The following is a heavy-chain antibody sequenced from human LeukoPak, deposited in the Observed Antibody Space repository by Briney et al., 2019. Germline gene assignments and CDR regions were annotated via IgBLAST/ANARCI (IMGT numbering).Heavy chain of an antibody. J-gene: IGHJ5*02. Sequence: ASVKVSCKASGGSFSNYGITWVRQAPGQGLDLVGGIIPISGKPNYAQKFQGRVTITADKSTTTVYMELSRLRPEDTAMYYCTRDRMGFDPWGQGTLVTVSS. CDR2: IIPISGKP. CDR1: GGSFSNYG. V-gene: IGHV1-69*06. CDR3: TRDRMGFDP. D-gene: IGHD1-26*01.